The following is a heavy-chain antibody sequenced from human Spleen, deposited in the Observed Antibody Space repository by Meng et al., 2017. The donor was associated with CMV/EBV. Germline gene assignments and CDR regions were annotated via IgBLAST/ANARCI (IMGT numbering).Heavy chain of an antibody. CDR3: VREDNWSWSEFFNH. J-gene: IGHJ1*01. Sequence: GFTFSNAWMSWVRQAPGKGLEWVGRIKSKTDGGTTDYAAPVKGRFTISRDNAKNTVYLQMKSLRVEDTAIYYCVREDNWSWSEFFNHWGQGAPVTVS. D-gene: IGHD1-1*01. CDR1: GFTFSNAW. CDR2: IKSKTDGGTT. V-gene: IGHV3-15*05.